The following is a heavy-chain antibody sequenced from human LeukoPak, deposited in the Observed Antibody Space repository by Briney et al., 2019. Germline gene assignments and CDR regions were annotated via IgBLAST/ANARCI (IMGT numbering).Heavy chain of an antibody. D-gene: IGHD3-10*01. CDR3: ARHPDGSGSYDY. CDR2: IFPGDSDT. CDR1: GYSFTNYW. V-gene: IGHV5-51*01. Sequence: GESRQISCKGSGYSFTNYWIGWVRQMPGKGLEWMGIIFPGDSDTRYSPSFQGQVTISADKSISIVYLQWSSLKASDTAMYYCARHPDGSGSYDYWGQGTLVSVSS. J-gene: IGHJ4*02.